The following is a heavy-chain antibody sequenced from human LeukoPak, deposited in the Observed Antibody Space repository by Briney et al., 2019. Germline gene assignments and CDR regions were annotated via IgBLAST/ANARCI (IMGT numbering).Heavy chain of an antibody. V-gene: IGHV4-34*01. J-gene: IGHJ4*02. D-gene: IGHD6-13*01. CDR1: GGSFSGYN. Sequence: SETLSLTYAVYGGSFSGYNWSWIRQPPGKGLEWIGEINHSGSTNYNPSLKSRVTISVDTSKNQFSLKLSSVTAADTAVYYCARGSSSSMRRVSFFDDAGQGTLVTVSS. CDR3: ARGSSSSMRRVSFFDD. CDR2: INHSGST.